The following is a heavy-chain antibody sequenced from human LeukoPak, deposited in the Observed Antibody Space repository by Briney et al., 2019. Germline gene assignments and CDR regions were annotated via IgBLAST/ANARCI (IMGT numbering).Heavy chain of an antibody. CDR1: GYSISSGYY. D-gene: IGHD2-2*01. J-gene: IGHJ5*02. CDR3: ARHGLGQSVVVVPAAAGYNWFDP. CDR2: IYHSGST. V-gene: IGHV4-38-2*01. Sequence: SETLSLTCAVSGYSISSGYYWGWIRQPPGKGLEWIGSIYHSGSTYYNPSLKSRVTISVDTSKNQFSLELSSVTAADTAVYYCARHGLGQSVVVVPAAAGYNWFDPWGQGTLVTVSS.